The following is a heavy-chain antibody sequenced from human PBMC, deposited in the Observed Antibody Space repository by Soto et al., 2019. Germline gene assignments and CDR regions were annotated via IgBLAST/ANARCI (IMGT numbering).Heavy chain of an antibody. J-gene: IGHJ4*02. V-gene: IGHV3-7*01. D-gene: IGHD3-22*01. CDR2: IKQDGSDK. CDR1: GFSFSTYW. Sequence: GGSLRLSCAASGFSFSTYWMSWVRQAPGKGLEWVANIKQDGSDKYYVDSVKGRFTTSRDNAKNSLYLQMNSLRAEDTAVYYCARKITLIEVVTAFDYGGQGTMVTVSS. CDR3: ARKITLIEVVTAFDY.